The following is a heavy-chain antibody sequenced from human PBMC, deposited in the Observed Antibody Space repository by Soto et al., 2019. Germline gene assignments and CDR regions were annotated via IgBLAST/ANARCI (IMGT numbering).Heavy chain of an antibody. J-gene: IGHJ3*02. CDR3: ASPYSGSYPGSFDI. CDR2: IIPIFGTA. V-gene: IGHV1-69*06. CDR1: GGTFSSYA. D-gene: IGHD1-26*01. Sequence: QVQLVQSGAEVKKPGSSVKVSCKASGGTFSSYAISWVRQAPGQGLEWMGGIIPIFGTANYAQKFQVRVTITADTSTRTDCMELSSLSSEDTAVYYCASPYSGSYPGSFDIWGQGTMVTVSS.